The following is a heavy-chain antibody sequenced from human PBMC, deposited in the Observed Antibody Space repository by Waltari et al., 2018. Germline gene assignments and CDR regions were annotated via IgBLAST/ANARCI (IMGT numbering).Heavy chain of an antibody. CDR1: GFTFSNYA. V-gene: IGHV3-23*01. Sequence: EVQLLESGGGSVQPGGSLRLSCTASGFTFSNYAMHWVRQVPGKGLEWLSGISGRGDSTYYAESVKGRFTISRDNSKNTLYLQRNILRAEDTAVYYCARGSYYCSGGACHSGLDSWGQGTLVTVSS. D-gene: IGHD2-15*01. CDR3: ARGSYYCSGGACHSGLDS. J-gene: IGHJ4*02. CDR2: ISGRGDST.